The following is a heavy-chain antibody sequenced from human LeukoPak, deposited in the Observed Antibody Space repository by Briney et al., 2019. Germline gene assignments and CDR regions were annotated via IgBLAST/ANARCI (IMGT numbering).Heavy chain of an antibody. CDR3: AKGPYYDSSGYVQH. D-gene: IGHD3-22*01. Sequence: GGSLRLSCAASGFTFSNYGMVWVRQAPGKGLERVSFIQFDGSNTYYADSVKGRFTISRDNSRNTLYLQMNSLTAEDTAVYYCAKGPYYDSSGYVQHWGQGTLVTVSS. J-gene: IGHJ1*01. CDR2: IQFDGSNT. V-gene: IGHV3-30*02. CDR1: GFTFSNYG.